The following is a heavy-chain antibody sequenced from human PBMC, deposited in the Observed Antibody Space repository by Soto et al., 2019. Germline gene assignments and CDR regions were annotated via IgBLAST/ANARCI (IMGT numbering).Heavy chain of an antibody. D-gene: IGHD3-22*01. CDR3: AKANYDSSGYYLDGMDV. CDR1: GGSISSYY. Sequence: GTLSLTCTVSGGSISSYYWSWIRQPAGKGLEWIGRIYTSGSTNYNPSLKSRVTMSVDTSKNQFSLKLSSVTAADTAVYYCAKANYDSSGYYLDGMDVWGQGTTVTVSS. V-gene: IGHV4-4*07. CDR2: IYTSGST. J-gene: IGHJ6*02.